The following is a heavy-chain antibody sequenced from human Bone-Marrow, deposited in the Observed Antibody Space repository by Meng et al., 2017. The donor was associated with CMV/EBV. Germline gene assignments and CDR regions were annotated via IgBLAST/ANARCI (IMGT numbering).Heavy chain of an antibody. Sequence: SETLSLTCTVSGGSISSYYWSWIRQPPGKGLEWIGYIYYSGSTNYNPSLKSRVTISVDTSKNQFSLKLSSVTAADTAVYYCAREDLVKGRYGMDVWVQGTTVTVSS. D-gene: IGHD3-3*01. CDR2: IYYSGST. J-gene: IGHJ6*02. CDR3: AREDLVKGRYGMDV. V-gene: IGHV4-59*01. CDR1: GGSISSYY.